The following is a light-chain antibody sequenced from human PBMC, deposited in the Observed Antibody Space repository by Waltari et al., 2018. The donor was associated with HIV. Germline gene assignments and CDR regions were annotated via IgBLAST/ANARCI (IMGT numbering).Light chain of an antibody. Sequence: DIQMTQSPSSLSASVGDRVTITCRASQDIRNYLAWYQQRPGKVPKLLISDASTLQSGVPSRFSGSGSGTDFTLTISSLQPEDVATYYCQKYNNGFFTFGPGTKVDIK. CDR3: QKYNNGFFT. V-gene: IGKV1-27*01. CDR1: QDIRNY. CDR2: DAS. J-gene: IGKJ3*01.